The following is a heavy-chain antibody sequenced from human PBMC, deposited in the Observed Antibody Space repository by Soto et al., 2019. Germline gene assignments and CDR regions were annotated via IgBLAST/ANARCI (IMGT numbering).Heavy chain of an antibody. D-gene: IGHD3-10*01. Sequence: GECLNIFCEGSGYILTSHWIRFEGQVPGKGLEWMGRIDPSDSYTNYRPSFQGHVTISADKSISTAYLQWSSLKASDTAMYYCARHRAHYYGSGRTFYGMDVWGQGTTVTVS. CDR1: GYILTSHW. V-gene: IGHV5-10-1*01. CDR3: ARHRAHYYGSGRTFYGMDV. CDR2: IDPSDSYT. J-gene: IGHJ6*02.